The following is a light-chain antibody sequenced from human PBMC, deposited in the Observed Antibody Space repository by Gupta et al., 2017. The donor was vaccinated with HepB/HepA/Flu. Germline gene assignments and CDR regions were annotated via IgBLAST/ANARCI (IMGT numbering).Light chain of an antibody. Sequence: DIQMTQSPSSLSASVGDRVTITCRASQGIRNDLDWYQQKPGKAPKRLIYAASSLQSGVPSRFSGSGSVTEFTLTISSLQPEDFATYYCLQHNSYPPTFGGGTKVEIK. J-gene: IGKJ4*01. CDR3: LQHNSYPPT. V-gene: IGKV1-17*01. CDR1: QGIRND. CDR2: AAS.